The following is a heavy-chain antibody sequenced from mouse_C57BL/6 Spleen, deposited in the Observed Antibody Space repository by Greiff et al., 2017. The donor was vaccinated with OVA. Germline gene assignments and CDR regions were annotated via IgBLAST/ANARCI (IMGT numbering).Heavy chain of an antibody. CDR1: GYSITSGYY. D-gene: IGHD2-1*01. V-gene: IGHV3-6*01. J-gene: IGHJ2*01. CDR2: ISYDGSN. Sequence: DVKLQESGPGLVKPSQSLSLTCSVTGYSITSGYYWNWIRQFPGNKLEWMGYISYDGSNNYNPSLKNRISITRDTSKNQFFLKLNSVTTEDTATYYCAREDGNYNFDYWGQGTTLTVSS. CDR3: AREDGNYNFDY.